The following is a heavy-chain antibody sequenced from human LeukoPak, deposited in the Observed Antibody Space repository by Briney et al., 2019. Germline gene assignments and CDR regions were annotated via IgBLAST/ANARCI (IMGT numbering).Heavy chain of an antibody. J-gene: IGHJ3*02. V-gene: IGHV7-4-1*02. Sequence: ASVKVSCKASGYTFTSYAMNWVRQAPGQGLEWMGWINTNTGNPTYAQGFTGRFVFSLDTSVSTAYLQISSLKAEDTAVYYCARDPRDIVVVVAARGDAFDIWGQGTMVTVSS. D-gene: IGHD2-15*01. CDR1: GYTFTSYA. CDR2: INTNTGNP. CDR3: ARDPRDIVVVVAARGDAFDI.